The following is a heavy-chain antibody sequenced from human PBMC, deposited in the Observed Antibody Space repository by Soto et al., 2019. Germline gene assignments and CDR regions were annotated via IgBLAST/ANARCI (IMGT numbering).Heavy chain of an antibody. CDR3: ARRAWDSYYAIDV. Sequence: VQLVESGGGEVQPGRSLRLSCAASGFTYTDFALHWVRQAPGKGLEWVAIISYDGSDKYYADSVKGRFAISRDNPKNTLYLEMSSLRPEDTAVYFCARRAWDSYYAIDVWCQGTAVTVFS. J-gene: IGHJ6*02. CDR1: GFTYTDFA. D-gene: IGHD3-22*01. V-gene: IGHV3-30*09. CDR2: ISYDGSDK.